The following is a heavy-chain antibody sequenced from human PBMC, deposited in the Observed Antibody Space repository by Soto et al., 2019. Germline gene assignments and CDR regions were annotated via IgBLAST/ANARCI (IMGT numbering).Heavy chain of an antibody. CDR3: AREEIVVVPAAMGDAFDI. Sequence: QVQLVESGGGVVQPGRSLRLSCAASGFTFSSYAMHWVRQAPGKGLEWVAVISYDGSNKYYADSVKGRFTISRDNSKNTLYLQMNSLRAEDTAVYYCAREEIVVVPAAMGDAFDIWGQGTMVTVSS. V-gene: IGHV3-30-3*01. D-gene: IGHD2-2*01. CDR1: GFTFSSYA. CDR2: ISYDGSNK. J-gene: IGHJ3*02.